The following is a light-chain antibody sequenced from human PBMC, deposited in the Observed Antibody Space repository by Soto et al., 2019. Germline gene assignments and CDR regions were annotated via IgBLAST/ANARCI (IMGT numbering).Light chain of an antibody. CDR1: QDINTY. V-gene: IGKV1-33*01. CDR2: DAS. CDR3: QQYDEPPVT. Sequence: DVQLTQSPSSLSACVGDRVTITFQASQDINTYLNWYQQKPGKAPKFLIYDASNLETGVPSRFSGSGSGTHFSLTISSLQAEDIATYYCQQYDEPPVTFGGGTKVDIK. J-gene: IGKJ4*01.